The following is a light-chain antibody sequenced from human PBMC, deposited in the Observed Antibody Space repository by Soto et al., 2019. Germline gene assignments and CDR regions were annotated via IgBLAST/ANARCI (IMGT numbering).Light chain of an antibody. V-gene: IGKV3-11*01. Sequence: EIVLTQSPGTLSLSPGERATLSCRASQSVSTSLAWYQQKPGQAPRLLIYDASKRATGISARFSGSGSGTDFSLTITSLQAEDVAVYYCQQYLSLPRTFGHGTKVDIK. CDR1: QSVSTS. CDR3: QQYLSLPRT. CDR2: DAS. J-gene: IGKJ1*01.